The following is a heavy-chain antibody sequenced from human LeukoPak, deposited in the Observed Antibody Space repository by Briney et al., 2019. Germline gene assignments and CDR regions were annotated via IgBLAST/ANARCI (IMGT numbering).Heavy chain of an antibody. V-gene: IGHV3-30*02. Sequence: GGSLRLSCAASGFTFSSYGMHWVRQTPGKGLEWVAFIRYDGSNKYYADSVKGRFTISRDNSKNTLYLQMNSLRAEDTAVYYCAKENVDTAMVFDPWGQGTLVTVSS. J-gene: IGHJ5*02. CDR2: IRYDGSNK. D-gene: IGHD5-18*01. CDR1: GFTFSSYG. CDR3: AKENVDTAMVFDP.